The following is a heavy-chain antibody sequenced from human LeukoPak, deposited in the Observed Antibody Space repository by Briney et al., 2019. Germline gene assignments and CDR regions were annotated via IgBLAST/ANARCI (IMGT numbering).Heavy chain of an antibody. D-gene: IGHD6-19*01. CDR2: ISGSGGST. CDR1: GFTLSSYA. Sequence: GSLRLSCAASGFTLSSYAMSWVRQAPGKGLVWVSGISGSGGSTFYADSVKGRFTISRDNSKTTLYLHMNSLRAEDTAVYYCAKALYSSGWYLGYWGQGTLVTVSS. J-gene: IGHJ4*02. CDR3: AKALYSSGWYLGY. V-gene: IGHV3-23*01.